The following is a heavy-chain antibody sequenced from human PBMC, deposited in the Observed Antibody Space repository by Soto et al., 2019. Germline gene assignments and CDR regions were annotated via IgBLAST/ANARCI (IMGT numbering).Heavy chain of an antibody. CDR3: ARQVGDDYFDY. Sequence: TSETLSLTCTVSGGSISSHYWSWIRQPPGKGLEWIGYIYYSGRTNYNPSLKSRVTISVDTSKNQFSLKLSSVTAADTAVYYCARQVGDDYFDYWGQGTLVTVSS. V-gene: IGHV4-59*08. J-gene: IGHJ4*02. CDR2: IYYSGRT. D-gene: IGHD4-17*01. CDR1: GGSISSHY.